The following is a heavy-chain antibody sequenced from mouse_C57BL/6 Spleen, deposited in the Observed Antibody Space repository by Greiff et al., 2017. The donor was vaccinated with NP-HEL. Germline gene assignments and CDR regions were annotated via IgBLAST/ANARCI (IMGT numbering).Heavy chain of an antibody. CDR3: SRWRDVENYFDY. CDR1: GYTFTSYG. CDR2: IYPRSGNT. J-gene: IGHJ2*01. Sequence: QVQLQQSGAELARPGASVKLSCKASGYTFTSYGISWVKQRTGQGLEWIGEIYPRSGNTYYNEKVKGKATLTEDTPSRKAYMELRSLTSVDSAVYFCSRWRDVENYFDYWGQGTTLTVSS. V-gene: IGHV1-81*01. D-gene: IGHD3-3*01.